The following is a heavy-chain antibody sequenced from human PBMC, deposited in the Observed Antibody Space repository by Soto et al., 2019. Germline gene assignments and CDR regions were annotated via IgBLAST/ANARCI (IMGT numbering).Heavy chain of an antibody. D-gene: IGHD3-22*01. J-gene: IGHJ6*02. CDR1: GFTFSSYG. Sequence: GGSLRLSCAASGFTFSSYGMHWVRQAPGKGLEWVAVIWYDGSNKYYADSVKGRFTISRDNSKNTLYLQMNSLRAEDTAVYYCARDGIVVVTPMDYYGMDVWGQGTTVTVSS. V-gene: IGHV3-33*01. CDR3: ARDGIVVVTPMDYYGMDV. CDR2: IWYDGSNK.